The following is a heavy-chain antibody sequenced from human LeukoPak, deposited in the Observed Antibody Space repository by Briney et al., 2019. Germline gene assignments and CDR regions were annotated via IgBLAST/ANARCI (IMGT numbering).Heavy chain of an antibody. CDR1: GYTYTSYG. Sequence: ASVTVSCMSSGYTYTSYGISWVRQAAGQGLEWMGWISAYNGSTNYAKKLQGRVTMTTDTSTSTAYMELRSLRSDDTAVYYCARLGPVYAIPRTNNWFDPCGQGTLVTVSS. D-gene: IGHD2-8*01. J-gene: IGHJ5*02. CDR3: ARLGPVYAIPRTNNWFDP. CDR2: ISAYNGST. V-gene: IGHV1-18*01.